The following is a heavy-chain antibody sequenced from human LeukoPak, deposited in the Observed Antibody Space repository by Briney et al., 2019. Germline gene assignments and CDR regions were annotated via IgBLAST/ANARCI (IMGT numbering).Heavy chain of an antibody. CDR3: ARDHPHYYDSSGYVES. D-gene: IGHD3-22*01. J-gene: IGHJ4*02. V-gene: IGHV3-21*01. CDR2: ISSSSSYI. CDR1: GFTFSSYS. Sequence: GGSLRLSCAASGFTFSSYSMNWVRQAPGKGLEWVSSISSSSSYIYYADSVEGRFTISRDNAKNTVHLQMNSLRDDDTAVYYCARDHPHYYDSSGYVESWGQGTLVTVSS.